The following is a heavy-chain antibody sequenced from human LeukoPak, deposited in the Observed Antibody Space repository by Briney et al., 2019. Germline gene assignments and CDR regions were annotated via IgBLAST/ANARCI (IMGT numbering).Heavy chain of an antibody. CDR2: IYPGDSDT. CDR3: ARHVSGTWNSFDY. D-gene: IGHD1-1*01. Sequence: GESLKISCKGSGYSFTNYWIGWVRQMPGKGLEWMGTIYPGDSDTRYSPSFQGQVTISADKSINTAYVQWSSLKASDAAMYYCARHVSGTWNSFDYWGRGTLLTVS. V-gene: IGHV5-51*01. CDR1: GYSFTNYW. J-gene: IGHJ4*02.